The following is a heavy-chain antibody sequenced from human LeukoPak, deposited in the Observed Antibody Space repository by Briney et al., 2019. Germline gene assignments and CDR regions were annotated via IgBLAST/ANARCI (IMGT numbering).Heavy chain of an antibody. CDR2: ISAGGTRT. Sequence: PGGSLRLSCVAYGFTYSPYAMTWVRRPPGKGLEWVSTISAGGTRTYYADSVQGRFTISRDNSRNMLFLQLNSMRPEDAALYYCVKVLRTYLDYWGQGTLVTVSS. CDR1: GFTYSPYA. CDR3: VKVLRTYLDY. V-gene: IGHV3-23*01. J-gene: IGHJ4*02. D-gene: IGHD3-16*01.